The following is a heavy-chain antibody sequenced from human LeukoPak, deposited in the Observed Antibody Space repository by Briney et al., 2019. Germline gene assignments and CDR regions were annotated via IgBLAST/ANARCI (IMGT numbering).Heavy chain of an antibody. CDR2: IIPIFGTA. J-gene: IGHJ6*03. CDR3: ARGGFEAAAGQYYYYYMDV. CDR1: GYTFTSYY. D-gene: IGHD6-13*01. V-gene: IGHV1-69*13. Sequence: SVKVSCKASGYTFTSYYMHWVRQAPGQGLEWMGGIIPIFGTANYAQKFQDRVTITADESTSTAYMELSSLRSEDTAVYYCARGGFEAAAGQYYYYYMDVWGKGTTVTISS.